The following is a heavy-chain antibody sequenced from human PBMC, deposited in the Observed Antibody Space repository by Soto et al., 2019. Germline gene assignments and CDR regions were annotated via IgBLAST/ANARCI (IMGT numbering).Heavy chain of an antibody. V-gene: IGHV3-23*01. CDR3: AKDQGSSWYEIDY. CDR2: ISGSGDST. CDR1: GFTFSNYA. Sequence: EVQLLESGGGLVQPGGSLRLSCAASGFTFSNYAVTWVRQAPGKGLEWVSTISGSGDSTYYADSVKGRLTISRDNSKNTLYLQMNSLRAEDTAVYYCAKDQGSSWYEIDYWGQGTLVTVSS. D-gene: IGHD6-13*01. J-gene: IGHJ4*02.